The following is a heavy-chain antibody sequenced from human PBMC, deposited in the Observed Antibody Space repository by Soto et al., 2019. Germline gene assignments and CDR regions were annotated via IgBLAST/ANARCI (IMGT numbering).Heavy chain of an antibody. V-gene: IGHV4-59*01. Sequence: PGGSLRLSCAASGFTFSSYSMNWVRQAPGKGLEWIGYIYYSGSTNYNPSLKSRVTISVDTSKNQFSLKLSSVTAADTAVYYCAREAYDLGYMDVWGKGTTVTVSS. CDR2: IYYSGST. J-gene: IGHJ6*03. CDR3: AREAYDLGYMDV. CDR1: GFTFSSYS. D-gene: IGHD3-3*01.